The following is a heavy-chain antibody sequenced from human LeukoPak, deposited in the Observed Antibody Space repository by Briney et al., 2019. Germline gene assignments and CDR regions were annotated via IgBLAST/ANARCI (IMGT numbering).Heavy chain of an antibody. J-gene: IGHJ4*02. CDR2: ISSSSSYI. CDR1: GFTFSCYS. CDR3: ARMGGNSIDY. D-gene: IGHD4-23*01. Sequence: GGSLRLSCAASGFTFSCYSMNWVRQAPGKGLEWVSSISSSSSYIYYADSVKGRFTISRDNAKNSLYLQMSSLRAEDTAAYYCARMGGNSIDYWGQGTLVTASS. V-gene: IGHV3-21*01.